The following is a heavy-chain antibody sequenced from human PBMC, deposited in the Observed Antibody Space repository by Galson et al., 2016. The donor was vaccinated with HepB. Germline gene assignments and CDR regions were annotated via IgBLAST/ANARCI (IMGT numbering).Heavy chain of an antibody. CDR2: IWYSGGNK. J-gene: IGHJ6*02. CDR1: GFTFRNYG. D-gene: IGHD4/OR15-4a*01. Sequence: SLRLSCAASGFTFRNYGMHWVRQAPGKGLEWVALIWYSGGNKYYADSVKGRFTISRDNSKKALYLQVNDLRVEDTAVYYCAREHHPDYVHNYIMDVWGQGTAVTVSS. CDR3: AREHHPDYVHNYIMDV. V-gene: IGHV3-33*01.